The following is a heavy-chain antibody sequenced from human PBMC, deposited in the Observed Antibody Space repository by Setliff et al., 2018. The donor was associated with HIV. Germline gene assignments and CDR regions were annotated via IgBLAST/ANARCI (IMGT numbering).Heavy chain of an antibody. CDR1: GYTFTGYY. CDR2: INPNSGGT. D-gene: IGHD3-22*01. Sequence: GASVKVSCKASGYTFTGYYMHWVRQAPGQGLEWMGWINPNSGGTNYAQKFQGRVTMTRDTSISTAYMELSRLRSDDTAVYYCARDRYYGSSGYYWFDAFDIWGQGTMVTVSS. V-gene: IGHV1-2*02. J-gene: IGHJ3*02. CDR3: ARDRYYGSSGYYWFDAFDI.